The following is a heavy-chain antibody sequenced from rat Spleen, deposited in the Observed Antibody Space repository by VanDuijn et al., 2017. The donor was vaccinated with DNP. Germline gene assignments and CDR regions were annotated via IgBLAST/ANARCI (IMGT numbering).Heavy chain of an antibody. CDR1: GYSISSNY. D-gene: IGHD1-6*01. V-gene: IGHV3-1*01. Sequence: EVQLQESGPGLVKPSQSLSLTCSVTGYSISSNYWGWIRKFPGNKMEWIGHISYSGSTSYKPSLKRRISITRDTSKNPFFLQLKSVTTEDTATYYCARSSSILDYFNYWGQGVMVTVSS. CDR3: ARSSSILDYFNY. CDR2: ISYSGST. J-gene: IGHJ2*01.